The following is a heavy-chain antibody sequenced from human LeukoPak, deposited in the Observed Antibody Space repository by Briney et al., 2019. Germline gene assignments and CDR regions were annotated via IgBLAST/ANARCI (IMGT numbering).Heavy chain of an antibody. CDR3: ARETYYDDRRASKQVDY. V-gene: IGHV2-70*11. D-gene: IGHD3-22*01. Sequence: SGPALVKPTQTLTLTCTFPGFSLSTSRMCVSWIRQPPGKALEWLARIDWEDGKYYRTSLKTSLTISKDTSKNQVVLKMTNMDPVDTATYYCARETYYDDRRASKQVDYWGQGTLVTVSS. J-gene: IGHJ4*02. CDR1: GFSLSTSRMC. CDR2: IDWEDGK.